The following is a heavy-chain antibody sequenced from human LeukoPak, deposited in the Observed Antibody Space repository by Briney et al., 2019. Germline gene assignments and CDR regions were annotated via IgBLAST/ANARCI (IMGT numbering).Heavy chain of an antibody. CDR2: ISGSGGDT. V-gene: IGHV3-11*06. D-gene: IGHD1-1*01. Sequence: GGSLRLSCAASGFTFTDSYMTWVRQAPGKGLEWLSYISGSGGDTNYADSVRGRFTISRDNAKNSLYLQMNSLRVEDTAVYYCAIDPRTVRIWGQGTLVTVSS. CDR1: GFTFTDSY. CDR3: AIDPRTVRI. J-gene: IGHJ4*02.